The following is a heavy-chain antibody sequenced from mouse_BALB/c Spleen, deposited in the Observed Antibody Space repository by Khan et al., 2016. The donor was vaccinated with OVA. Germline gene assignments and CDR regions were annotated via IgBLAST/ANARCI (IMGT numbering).Heavy chain of an antibody. CDR3: TSHRGYYDSDPYLDY. Sequence: EVQLQESGGDLVRPGGSLKLSCAASGFSFSTYSMSWVRQTPEKRLEWVATISSGGTYTYYPDSVKGRFTISRDTAKNTLYLQMSSLKSEDTAMYYCTSHRGYYDSDPYLDYWGQGTTVTVSS. CDR2: ISSGGTYT. D-gene: IGHD1-1*01. J-gene: IGHJ2*01. CDR1: GFSFSTYS. V-gene: IGHV5-6-4*01.